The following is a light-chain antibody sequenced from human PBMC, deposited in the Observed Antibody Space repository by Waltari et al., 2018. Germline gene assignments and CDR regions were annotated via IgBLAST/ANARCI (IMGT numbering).Light chain of an antibody. CDR3: HQSGSLPFT. CDR2: YAS. J-gene: IGKJ2*01. Sequence: EIVLTQSPVFQSVTPKEKVTITCRASLSIGSSLHWYQQKPDQSPKLLIKYASQSFSGVPSRFSGSGSGTDFTLTINSLEAEDAATYYCHQSGSLPFTFGQGTKLEIK. V-gene: IGKV6-21*01. CDR1: LSIGSS.